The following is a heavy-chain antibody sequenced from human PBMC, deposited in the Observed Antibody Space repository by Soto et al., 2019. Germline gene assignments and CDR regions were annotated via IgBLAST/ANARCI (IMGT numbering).Heavy chain of an antibody. Sequence: SQSLSLTCAISGDSVSSNSAACDWIRQSASRGLECLGMPYYRSKWCKDCAISGKSRITINPEISRNTVVLQQNTVIAYYSGVYHCASAHVGRDQYTLEPFDPGGPGTLVTVSS. D-gene: IGHD1-1*01. CDR2: PYYRSKWCK. J-gene: IGHJ5*01. CDR3: ASAHVGRDQYTLEPFDP. CDR1: GDSVSSNSAA. V-gene: IGHV6-1*01.